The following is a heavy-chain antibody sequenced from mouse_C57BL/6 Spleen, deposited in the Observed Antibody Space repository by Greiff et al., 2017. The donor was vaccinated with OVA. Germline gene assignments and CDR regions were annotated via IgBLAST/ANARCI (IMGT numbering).Heavy chain of an antibody. V-gene: IGHV2-6-1*01. D-gene: IGHD1-1*01. J-gene: IGHJ1*03. CDR1: GFSLTSYG. Sequence: VQLMESGPGLVAPSQSLSLTCTASGFSLTSYGVHWVRQPPGKGLEWLVVIWSDGSTTYNPALKSRLSISKDNSTSQVFLKMNSLQTDDTAMYYCARHYYGSSYWYFDVWGTGTTVTVSA. CDR2: IWSDGST. CDR3: ARHYYGSSYWYFDV.